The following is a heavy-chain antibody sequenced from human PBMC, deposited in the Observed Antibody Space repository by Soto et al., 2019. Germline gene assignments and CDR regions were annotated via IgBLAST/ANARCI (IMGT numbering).Heavy chain of an antibody. V-gene: IGHV3-23*01. CDR3: AKDKSYYDFWSGYYDYYYYGMDV. CDR2: INGGGSTT. CDR1: GFIFKNYA. J-gene: IGHJ6*02. Sequence: PGGSLRLSCAASGFIFKNYAMSWVRQAPGKGLEWVSAINGGGSTTFYADSVKGRFTISRDQSKNTLYLQMNSLRAEDTAVYYCAKDKSYYDFWSGYYDYYYYGMDVWGQGTTVTVSS. D-gene: IGHD3-3*01.